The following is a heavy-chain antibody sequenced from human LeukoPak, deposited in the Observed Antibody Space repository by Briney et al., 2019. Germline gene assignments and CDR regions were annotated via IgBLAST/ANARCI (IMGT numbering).Heavy chain of an antibody. D-gene: IGHD3-22*01. V-gene: IGHV4-31*03. Sequence: SETLSLTGTVSGGSISSGGYYWSWIRQHPGKGLEWIGYIYYSGSTYYNPSLKSRVTISVDTSKNQFSLKLSSVTAADTAVYYCARGYYDSSGYYYGYWGQGTLVTVSS. CDR1: GGSISSGGYY. J-gene: IGHJ4*02. CDR2: IYYSGST. CDR3: ARGYYDSSGYYYGY.